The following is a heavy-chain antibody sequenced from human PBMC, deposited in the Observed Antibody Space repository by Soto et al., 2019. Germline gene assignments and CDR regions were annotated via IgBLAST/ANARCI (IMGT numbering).Heavy chain of an antibody. Sequence: QVQLQESGPGLVKPSQTLSLTCTVSGGSISSGGYYWSWIRQHPGKGLEWIGYIYYSGSTYYNPSRKSRVTILVDTAKNQFSLKLSSVTAADTAVYYCARYRYYYDSSGYYPTDAFDIWGQGTMVTVSS. J-gene: IGHJ3*02. CDR3: ARYRYYYDSSGYYPTDAFDI. D-gene: IGHD3-22*01. CDR2: IYYSGST. V-gene: IGHV4-31*03. CDR1: GGSISSGGYY.